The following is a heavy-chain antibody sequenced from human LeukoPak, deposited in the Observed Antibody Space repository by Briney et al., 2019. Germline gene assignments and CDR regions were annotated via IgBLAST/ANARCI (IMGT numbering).Heavy chain of an antibody. CDR1: GGSFSGYY. CDR2: INHSGST. Sequence: SETLSLTCAVYGGSFSGYYWSWIRQPPGKGLEWIGEINHSGSTNYNPSLKSRVTISVDTSKNQFSLKLSSVTAADTAVYYCARGWEDIVVVPAAMGLDPWGQGTLVTASS. J-gene: IGHJ5*02. D-gene: IGHD2-2*01. V-gene: IGHV4-34*01. CDR3: ARGWEDIVVVPAAMGLDP.